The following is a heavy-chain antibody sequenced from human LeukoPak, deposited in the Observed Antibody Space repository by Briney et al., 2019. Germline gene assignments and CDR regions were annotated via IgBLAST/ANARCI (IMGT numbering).Heavy chain of an antibody. D-gene: IGHD2/OR15-2a*01. J-gene: IGHJ4*02. V-gene: IGHV4-34*01. Sequence: PSETLSLTCAVYGGSFSGYYWSWIRQPPGKGLEWIGEINHSGSTNYNPSLKSRVTISVDTSKNQFSLKLSSVTAADTAVYYCARGLSAAGYYFDYWGQGTLDTVSS. CDR3: ARGLSAAGYYFDY. CDR1: GGSFSGYY. CDR2: INHSGST.